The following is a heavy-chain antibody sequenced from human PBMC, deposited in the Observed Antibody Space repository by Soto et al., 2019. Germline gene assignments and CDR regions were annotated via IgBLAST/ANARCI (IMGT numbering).Heavy chain of an antibody. D-gene: IGHD2-15*01. Sequence: PGESLKISCKGSGYSFTSYWIGWVRQMPEKGLEWMGIIYPGDSDTRYSPSFQGQVTISADKSISTAYLQWSSLKASDTAMYYCARHGIVVVVAATRYYYYGMDVWGQGTTVTSP. V-gene: IGHV5-51*01. CDR2: IYPGDSDT. CDR3: ARHGIVVVVAATRYYYYGMDV. CDR1: GYSFTSYW. J-gene: IGHJ6*02.